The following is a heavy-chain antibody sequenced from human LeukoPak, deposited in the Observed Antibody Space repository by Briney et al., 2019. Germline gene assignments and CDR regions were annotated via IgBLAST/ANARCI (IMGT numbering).Heavy chain of an antibody. D-gene: IGHD6-6*01. CDR3: ARDDGTFIAARPAYAFDV. CDR2: ISFDGSNK. Sequence: GGSLRLSCAASGFTFSSYDMHWVRQAPGKGLEWVAVISFDGSNKYYVDSVKGRFTISRDNSKNTLCLQMNSLRAEDTALYYCARDDGTFIAARPAYAFDVWGQGTMVTVSS. J-gene: IGHJ3*01. CDR1: GFTFSSYD. V-gene: IGHV3-30*04.